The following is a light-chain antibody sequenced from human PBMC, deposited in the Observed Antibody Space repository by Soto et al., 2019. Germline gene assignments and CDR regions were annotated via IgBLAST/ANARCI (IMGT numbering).Light chain of an antibody. J-gene: IGKJ3*01. V-gene: IGKV1-9*01. CDR2: AAS. CDR3: QQLNSYPLT. CDR1: QGISSY. Sequence: DIQLTQSPSFLSASVGDRVTITCRASQGISSYLAWYQQKPGKAPKLLIYAASTLQSGVPSRFSGSRSGTEFTLTISSLQPEDFATYYCQQLNSYPLTFGPGTKVVIK.